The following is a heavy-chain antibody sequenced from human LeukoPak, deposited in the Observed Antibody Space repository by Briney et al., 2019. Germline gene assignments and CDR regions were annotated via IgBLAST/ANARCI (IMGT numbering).Heavy chain of an antibody. Sequence: GRSLRLSCAASGLIFSSYSMNWVRQAPGKGLEWVSYISSSSSTKYYADSVKGRFTISSDNAKNSLYLQMNSLRAEDTAVYYCASQLWNSDYWGQGTLVTVSS. CDR2: ISSSSSTK. D-gene: IGHD5-18*01. CDR1: GLIFSSYS. J-gene: IGHJ4*02. V-gene: IGHV3-48*01. CDR3: ASQLWNSDY.